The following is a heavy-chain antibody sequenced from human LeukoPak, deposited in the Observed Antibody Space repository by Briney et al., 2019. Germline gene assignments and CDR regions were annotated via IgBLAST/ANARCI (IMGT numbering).Heavy chain of an antibody. J-gene: IGHJ4*02. D-gene: IGHD6-13*01. CDR3: AKSPHQPSGSWYNAFLDY. V-gene: IGHV3-30*18. CDR1: GFTFSSYG. CDR2: ISYDGINK. Sequence: PGGSLRLSCAASGFTFSSYGMHWVRQAPGKGLEWVAVISYDGINKYYADSVKGRFTISRDNSKNTLYLQMNSLRAEDTAVYYCAKSPHQPSGSWYNAFLDYWGQGTLVTVSS.